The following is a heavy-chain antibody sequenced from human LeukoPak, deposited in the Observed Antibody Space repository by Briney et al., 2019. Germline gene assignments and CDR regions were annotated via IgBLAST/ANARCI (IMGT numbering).Heavy chain of an antibody. CDR3: ARDDGDDISVVNDYYLDS. Sequence: GGSLRPSCAASGFTFSSYTMHWVRQAPGKGLEWVAVIFYDATNKYYADSVKGRFTISRDNSKNTLYLQMNSLRAEDTAVYYCARDDGDDISVVNDYYLDSWGQGTLVTVSS. J-gene: IGHJ4*02. CDR2: IFYDATNK. V-gene: IGHV3-30-3*01. CDR1: GFTFSSYT. D-gene: IGHD6-19*01.